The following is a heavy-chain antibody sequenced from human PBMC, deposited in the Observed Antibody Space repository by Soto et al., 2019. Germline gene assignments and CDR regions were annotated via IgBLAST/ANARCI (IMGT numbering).Heavy chain of an antibody. Sequence: QVQLVQSGAEVKKPGASVKVSCKASGYTFTSYGISWVRQAPGQGLEWMGWISAYNGNTNYAQKLQARVTMTTDTSTSTAYLELRSLRSDDTAVYYCARDPVRYCSGGSCYHDIWGQGTMVTASS. CDR1: GYTFTSYG. CDR2: ISAYNGNT. J-gene: IGHJ3*02. D-gene: IGHD2-15*01. CDR3: ARDPVRYCSGGSCYHDI. V-gene: IGHV1-18*01.